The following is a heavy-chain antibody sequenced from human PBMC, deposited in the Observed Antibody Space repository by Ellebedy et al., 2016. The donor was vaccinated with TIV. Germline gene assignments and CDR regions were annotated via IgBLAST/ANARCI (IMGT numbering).Heavy chain of an antibody. J-gene: IGHJ3*02. CDR3: ASGHLPLNI. V-gene: IGHV4-59*01. CDR1: GGSISSYY. D-gene: IGHD3-9*01. Sequence: SETLSLXXTVSGGSISSYYWSWIRQPPGKGLEYIGYISYSGDSTYNPSLESRVTMSLDTSKNQVSLKVNPVTAADTAVYYCASGHLPLNIWGQGTMVTVSS. CDR2: ISYSGDS.